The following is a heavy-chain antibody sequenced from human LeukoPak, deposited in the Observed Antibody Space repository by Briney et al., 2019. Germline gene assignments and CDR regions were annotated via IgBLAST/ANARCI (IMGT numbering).Heavy chain of an antibody. D-gene: IGHD3-16*02. Sequence: TGGSLRLSCAASGFTVSSNYMSWVRQAPGKGLEWVSVIYSGGSTYYADSVKGRFTISRDNSKNTLYLQMNSLRAEDTAVYYCARDRDPWGSYRSNDYWGQGTLVTVSS. CDR2: IYSGGST. CDR3: ARDRDPWGSYRSNDY. V-gene: IGHV3-66*01. J-gene: IGHJ4*02. CDR1: GFTVSSNY.